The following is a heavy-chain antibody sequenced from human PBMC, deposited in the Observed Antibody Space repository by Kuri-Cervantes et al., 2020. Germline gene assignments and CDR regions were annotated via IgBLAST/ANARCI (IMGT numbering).Heavy chain of an antibody. D-gene: IGHD6-19*01. V-gene: IGHV4-34*01. CDR3: AHRHGSGWEFDY. CDR1: GGSFSGYY. J-gene: IGHJ4*02. CDR2: INRGGST. Sequence: GSLRLSCAVYGGSFSGYYWSWIRQPPGKGLEWIGEINRGGSTNYNPSLKSRVTISVDTSKNQFSLKLSSVTAADTATYYCAHRHGSGWEFDYWGQGTLVTVSS.